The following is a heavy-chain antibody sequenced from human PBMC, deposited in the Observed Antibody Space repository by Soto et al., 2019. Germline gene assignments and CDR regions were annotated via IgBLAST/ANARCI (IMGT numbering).Heavy chain of an antibody. CDR2: IYYSGST. CDR1: GGSISSGGYY. J-gene: IGHJ4*02. CDR3: ARTPSVVAGNFDY. V-gene: IGHV4-31*03. D-gene: IGHD6-19*01. Sequence: ASETLSLTCPVSGGSISSGGYYWGWIRLHPGKGLEWIGYIYYSGSTYYNPSLKSRVTISVDTSKNQFSLKLSSVTAADTAVYYCARTPSVVAGNFDYWGQGTLVTVSS.